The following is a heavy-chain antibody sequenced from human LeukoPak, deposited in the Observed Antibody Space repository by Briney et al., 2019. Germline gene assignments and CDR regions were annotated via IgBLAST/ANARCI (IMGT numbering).Heavy chain of an antibody. Sequence: GGSLRLSCAASGFTFSSYAMHWVRQAPGKGLEWVADIKQDGSEKYYVDSVKGRFTISRDNAKNSLYLQMNSLRAEDTAVYYCALTPDYYGSGSFDYWGQGTLVTVSS. J-gene: IGHJ4*02. CDR2: IKQDGSEK. CDR1: GFTFSSYA. D-gene: IGHD3-10*01. V-gene: IGHV3-7*01. CDR3: ALTPDYYGSGSFDY.